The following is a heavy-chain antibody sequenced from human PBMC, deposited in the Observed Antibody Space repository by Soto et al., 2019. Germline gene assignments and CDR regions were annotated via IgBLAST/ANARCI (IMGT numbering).Heavy chain of an antibody. J-gene: IGHJ4*02. V-gene: IGHV5-51*01. CDR1: GYSFTNHW. CDR3: ARLIYVFSSSTCFNHFDL. Sequence: GESLKISCKGSGYSFTNHWIGWVRQMPGKGLEWMGIIYPGDSNTRYSPSFQGQVTISAVKSISTAYLQWRSLKASDTAMYYCARLIYVFSSSTCFNHFDLWGRGPLVT. CDR2: IYPGDSNT. D-gene: IGHD2-2*01.